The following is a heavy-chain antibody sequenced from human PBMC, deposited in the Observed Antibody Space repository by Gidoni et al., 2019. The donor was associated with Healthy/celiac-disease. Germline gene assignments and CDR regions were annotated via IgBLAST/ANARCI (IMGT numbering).Heavy chain of an antibody. CDR1: GFTFSSYS. CDR3: ARAPTIFGVVTTYYFDY. CDR2: ISYDGSNK. V-gene: IGHV3-30-3*01. D-gene: IGHD3-3*01. Sequence: QVQLVESGGGVVQPGRSLRLSCAASGFTFSSYSMHWVRQAPGKGLEWVAVISYDGSNKYYADSVKGRFTISRDNSKNTLYLQMNSLRAEDTAVYYCARAPTIFGVVTTYYFDYWGQGTLVTVSS. J-gene: IGHJ4*02.